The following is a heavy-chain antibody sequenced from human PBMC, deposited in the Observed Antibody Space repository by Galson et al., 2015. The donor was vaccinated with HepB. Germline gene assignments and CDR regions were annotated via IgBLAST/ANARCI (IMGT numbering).Heavy chain of an antibody. CDR2: MNPKSGNT. Sequence: SVKVSCKASGYIFTNYDMNWVRQAAGQGLEWMGVMNPKSGNTVSSQKFLGRLTLTWNSSINTAYLDLSSLRSEDTAVYYCARGLYYFDFIWGKAPLDYWGQGAPVIVPS. CDR1: GYIFTNYD. V-gene: IGHV1-8*01. J-gene: IGHJ4*02. CDR3: ARGLYYFDFIWGKAPLDY. D-gene: IGHD3-16*01.